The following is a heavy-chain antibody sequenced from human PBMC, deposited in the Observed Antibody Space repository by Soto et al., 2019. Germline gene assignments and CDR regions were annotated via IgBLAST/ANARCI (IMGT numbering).Heavy chain of an antibody. CDR1: GGSISSSTYY. J-gene: IGHJ4*02. V-gene: IGHV4-39*01. D-gene: IGHD3-9*01. Sequence: EXXSLTCTVSGGSISSSTYYWGWMRQPPGKGLEWIASFFIGGNTYYNPSLKSRVTISVDTSKNQFSLKLSSVTAADTAVYVCARRHGLDIEADDWGQGILVTVAS. CDR3: ARRHGLDIEADD. CDR2: FFIGGNT.